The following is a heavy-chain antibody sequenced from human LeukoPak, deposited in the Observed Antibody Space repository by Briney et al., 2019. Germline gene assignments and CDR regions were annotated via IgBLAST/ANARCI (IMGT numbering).Heavy chain of an antibody. V-gene: IGHV3-33*01. D-gene: IGHD2-2*01. CDR1: GFTFSSYG. Sequence: PGGSLRLSCAASGFTFSSYGMHWVRQAPGKGLEWGAVIWYDGSNKYYADSVKGRFTISRDNSKNTLYLQMNSLRAEDTAVYYCAREGRVVPAAMRNYYYGMDVWGKGTTVTVSS. CDR3: AREGRVVPAAMRNYYYGMDV. J-gene: IGHJ6*04. CDR2: IWYDGSNK.